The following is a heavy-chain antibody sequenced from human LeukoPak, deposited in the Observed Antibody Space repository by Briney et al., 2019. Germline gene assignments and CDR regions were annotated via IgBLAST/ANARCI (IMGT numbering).Heavy chain of an antibody. V-gene: IGHV4-34*01. J-gene: IGHJ6*03. D-gene: IGHD1-1*01. Sequence: PSETLSLTCAVYGGSLNGYYWTWIRQPPGKGLEWIGEISHSGSTNYNPSLKSRVTISVDTSKNQFSLKLSSVTAADTAVYYCARNRKYNWNAYYYYYMDVWGKRTTVTISS. CDR3: ARNRKYNWNAYYYYYMDV. CDR2: ISHSGST. CDR1: GGSLNGYY.